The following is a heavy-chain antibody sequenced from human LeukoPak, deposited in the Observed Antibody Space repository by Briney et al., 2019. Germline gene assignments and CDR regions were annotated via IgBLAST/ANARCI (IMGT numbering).Heavy chain of an antibody. CDR3: ARDGHSKGALDY. J-gene: IGHJ4*02. V-gene: IGHV3-9*01. Sequence: GGSLRLSCGAFGFTFDDYAMHWVRQAPGKGLEWVSRINWNSASIGYADSVKGRFTISRDNAKYSLYLQMNSLRAEDTALYYCARDGHSKGALDYWGQGTLVIVSS. D-gene: IGHD3-16*01. CDR2: INWNSASI. CDR1: GFTFDDYA.